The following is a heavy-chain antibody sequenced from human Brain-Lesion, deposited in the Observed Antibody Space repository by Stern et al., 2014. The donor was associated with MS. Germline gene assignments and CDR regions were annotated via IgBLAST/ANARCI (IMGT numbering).Heavy chain of an antibody. CDR2: INPKSGGT. CDR1: GYTFTGYY. D-gene: IGHD3-22*01. Sequence: VQLEESGAEVKKPGASVKVSCTASGYTFTGYYMHWGRQAPGQGLEWMGWINPKSGGTNYAQKFQGWGTMTRDTSINTAYMERSRLRSDDTAVYYCATYYYDATGYNDFWGQGTLVIVSS. V-gene: IGHV1-2*04. CDR3: ATYYYDATGYNDF. J-gene: IGHJ4*02.